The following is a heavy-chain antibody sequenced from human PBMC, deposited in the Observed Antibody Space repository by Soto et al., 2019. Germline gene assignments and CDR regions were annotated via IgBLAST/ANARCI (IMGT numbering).Heavy chain of an antibody. CDR1: GYTFTGYY. D-gene: IGHD2-15*01. V-gene: IGHV1-2*02. CDR3: ASPGVVASKNRRNWFDP. J-gene: IGHJ5*02. CDR2: INPNSGGT. Sequence: SVKVCGKASGYTFTGYYMHWVRQAPVQGLEWMGWINPNSGGTNYAQKFQGRVTMTRDTSISTAYMELSRLRSDDTAVYYCASPGVVASKNRRNWFDPSGQGTLVTVS.